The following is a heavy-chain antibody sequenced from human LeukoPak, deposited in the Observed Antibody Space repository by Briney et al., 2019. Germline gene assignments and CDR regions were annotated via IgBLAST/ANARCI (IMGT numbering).Heavy chain of an antibody. Sequence: GGSLRLSCAASGFTFSSYSMNWVRQAPGKGLEWVSSISSSSSYIYYADSVKGRFTISRDNAKNSLYLQMNSLRAEDAAVYYCAKGDGDYGFDYWGQGTLVTVSS. J-gene: IGHJ4*02. V-gene: IGHV3-21*04. CDR3: AKGDGDYGFDY. D-gene: IGHD4-17*01. CDR1: GFTFSSYS. CDR2: ISSSSSYI.